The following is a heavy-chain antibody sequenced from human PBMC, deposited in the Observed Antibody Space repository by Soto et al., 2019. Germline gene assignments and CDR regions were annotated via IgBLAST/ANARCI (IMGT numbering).Heavy chain of an antibody. V-gene: IGHV4-4*02. CDR3: ARHIGVTGTRGFDY. Sequence: QVQLQESGPGLVKPSGTLSLTCAVSGASISERNWWRWVRQPPGKGREGMGEIYHSGTTNYNPSLNSRVTIAMDRPRNQISLQLSSVTAADSAVYYCARHIGVTGTRGFDYWGQGALVTVSS. D-gene: IGHD6-19*01. CDR2: IYHSGTT. CDR1: GASISERNW. J-gene: IGHJ4*02.